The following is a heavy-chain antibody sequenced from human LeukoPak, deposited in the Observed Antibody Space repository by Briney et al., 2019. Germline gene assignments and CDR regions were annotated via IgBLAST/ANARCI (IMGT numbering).Heavy chain of an antibody. CDR3: AKDEGYYYDSSGYDY. CDR2: ISWDGGST. J-gene: IGHJ4*02. D-gene: IGHD3-22*01. Sequence: PGGSLRLSCAASGFTFDDYTMHWVRQAPGKGLEWVSLISWDGGSTYYADSVKGRFTISGDNSKNSLYLQMNSLRTEDTALYYCAKDEGYYYDSSGYDYWGQGTLVTVSS. CDR1: GFTFDDYT. V-gene: IGHV3-43*01.